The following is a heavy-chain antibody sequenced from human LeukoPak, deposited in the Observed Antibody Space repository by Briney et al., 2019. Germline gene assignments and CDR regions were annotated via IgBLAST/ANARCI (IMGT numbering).Heavy chain of an antibody. CDR1: GGTFSSYA. CDR2: IIPILGIA. V-gene: IGHV1-69*04. D-gene: IGHD4-23*01. J-gene: IGHJ6*02. CDR3: ARASDYGGNYQTNYYGMDV. Sequence: GASVKLSCKASGGTFSSYAISWVRQAPGHGLEWMGRIIPILGIANYAQKFQGRVTITADKSTSTAYMELSSLRSEDTAVYYCARASDYGGNYQTNYYGMDVWGQGTTVTVSS.